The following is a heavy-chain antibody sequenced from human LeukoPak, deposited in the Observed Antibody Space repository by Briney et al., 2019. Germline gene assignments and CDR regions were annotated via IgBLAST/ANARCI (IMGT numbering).Heavy chain of an antibody. J-gene: IGHJ5*02. CDR1: GGSISSSSYY. CDR2: IYYSGST. D-gene: IGHD2-2*01. V-gene: IGHV4-39*01. Sequence: SETLSLTCAVSGGSISSSSYYWGWIRQPPGKGLEWIGSIYYSGSTYYNPSLKSRVTISVDTSKNQFSLRLSSVTAADTAVYYCATGLGYCSSTSCYTGYNWFDPWGQGTLVTVSS. CDR3: ATGLGYCSSTSCYTGYNWFDP.